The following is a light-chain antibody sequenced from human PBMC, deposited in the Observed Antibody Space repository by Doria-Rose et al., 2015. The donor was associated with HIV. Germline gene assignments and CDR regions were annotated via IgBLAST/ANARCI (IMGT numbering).Light chain of an antibody. V-gene: IGKV3-20*01. Sequence: EIVLTQSSGTLSLSPGERATLSCRASQSFSSTYLVWYQQKPGQAPSLLIYDGSTRATGIPDRFSASGSGTDFTLTINRLEPEDFALYYCHQYGTSWTFGQGTKVEI. CDR2: DGS. CDR1: QSFSSTY. CDR3: HQYGTSWT. J-gene: IGKJ1*01.